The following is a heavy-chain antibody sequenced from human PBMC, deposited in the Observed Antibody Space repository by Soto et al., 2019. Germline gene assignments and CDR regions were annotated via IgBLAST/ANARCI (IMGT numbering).Heavy chain of an antibody. V-gene: IGHV3-15*07. J-gene: IGHJ4*02. CDR1: GFTFSNAW. Sequence: GGSLRLSCAASGFTFSNAWMNWVRQAPGKGLEWVGRIKSKTDGGTTDYAAPVKGRFTISRDDSKNTLYLQMNSLKTEDTAVYYFTKALFPPLFGLVNWGKGTLATVP. CDR3: TKALFPPLFGLVN. CDR2: IKSKTDGGTT. D-gene: IGHD3-10*02.